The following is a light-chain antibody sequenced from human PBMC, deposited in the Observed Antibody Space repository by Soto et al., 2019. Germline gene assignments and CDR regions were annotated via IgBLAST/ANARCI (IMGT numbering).Light chain of an antibody. CDR3: SSYTSRSTVV. V-gene: IGLV2-14*03. CDR2: DVS. CDR1: SSDVGGYNH. J-gene: IGLJ2*01. Sequence: QSVLTQPASVSGSPGQSITVSCTGTSSDVGGYNHVSWYQHHPGKAPKLMIYDVSNRPSGVSNRFSGSKSGNTASLTISGLQTEDEADYYCSSYTSRSTVVFGGGTKLTVL.